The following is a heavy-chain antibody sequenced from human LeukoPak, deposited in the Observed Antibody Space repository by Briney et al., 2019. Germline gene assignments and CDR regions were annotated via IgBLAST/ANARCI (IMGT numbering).Heavy chain of an antibody. CDR1: GFTFSSYG. V-gene: IGHV3-30*18. J-gene: IGHJ4*02. D-gene: IGHD3-10*01. CDR3: AKPYYYGSRSYMDY. CDR2: ISYDGSNT. Sequence: GRSLRLSCAASGFTFSSYGMHWVRQAPGKGLEWVAVISYDGSNTYYAASVKGRFTISRDNSKKMLYLQMNSLRAEDTAVYYCAKPYYYGSRSYMDYWGQGTLVTVSS.